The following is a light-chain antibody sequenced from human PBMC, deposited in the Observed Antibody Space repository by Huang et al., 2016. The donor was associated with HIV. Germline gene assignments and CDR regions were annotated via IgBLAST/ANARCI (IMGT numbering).Light chain of an antibody. V-gene: IGKV1-8*01. CDR2: AAS. CDR3: QQYDIHPLT. J-gene: IGKJ3*01. CDR1: QDINNF. Sequence: IRMTQSPSLLSASTGDRVTITCRANQDINNFLAWYQQRPGSVPKLLVYAASSLQSALPSRFSGNGSGTDFTLTIGCLHSEDVATYYCQQYDIHPLTFGPGTRVDIK.